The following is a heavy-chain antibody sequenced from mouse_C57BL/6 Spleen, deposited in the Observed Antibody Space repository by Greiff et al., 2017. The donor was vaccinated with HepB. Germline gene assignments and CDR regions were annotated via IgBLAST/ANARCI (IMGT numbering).Heavy chain of an antibody. Sequence: EVQLQQSGPELVKPGASVKISCKASGYTFTDYYMNWVKQSHGKSLEWIGDINPNNGGTSYNQKFKGKATLTVDKSSSTAYMELRSLTSEDSAVYYCARRYPRIYYAMDYWGQGTSVTVSS. D-gene: IGHD1-1*01. CDR2: INPNNGGT. CDR3: ARRYPRIYYAMDY. J-gene: IGHJ4*01. CDR1: GYTFTDYY. V-gene: IGHV1-26*01.